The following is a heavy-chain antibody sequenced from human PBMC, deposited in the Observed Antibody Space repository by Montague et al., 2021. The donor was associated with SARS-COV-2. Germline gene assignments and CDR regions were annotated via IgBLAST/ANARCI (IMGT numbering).Heavy chain of an antibody. D-gene: IGHD3-9*01. Sequence: SETLSLTCTVSGGSISSGGYYWSWIRQPPGKGLEWIGSIYYSGSTYYXPSLKSRVTISVGTSKNRFSLKLSSVTAADTAVYYCARQDDILTGYYYYGMDVWGQGTTVTVSS. CDR3: ARQDDILTGYYYYGMDV. CDR1: GGSISSGGYY. J-gene: IGHJ6*02. V-gene: IGHV4-39*01. CDR2: IYYSGST.